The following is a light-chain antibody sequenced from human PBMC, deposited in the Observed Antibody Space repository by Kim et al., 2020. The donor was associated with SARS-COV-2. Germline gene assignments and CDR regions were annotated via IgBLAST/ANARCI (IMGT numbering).Light chain of an antibody. Sequence: AIQLTQSPSSLSASVGDRITITCLASQGIRDDLGWYQQKPGQAPKLLIYAASSLESGVPSRFSGSGFGTDFTLTISSLQPEDRGTYYCLQDFSYPWTFGQGTKVDIK. CDR3: LQDFSYPWT. CDR1: QGIRDD. V-gene: IGKV1-6*01. CDR2: AAS. J-gene: IGKJ1*01.